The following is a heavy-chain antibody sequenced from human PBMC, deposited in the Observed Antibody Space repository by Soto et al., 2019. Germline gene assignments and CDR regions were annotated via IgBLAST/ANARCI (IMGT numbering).Heavy chain of an antibody. CDR1: GYTFTSYY. Sequence: QVQLVQSGAEVKKPGASVKVSCKASGYTFTSYYMHWVRQAPGQGLEWMGIINPSGGSTSYAQKFQNRVTMTRDTSTSTVYKELSSLRSEDTAVYYCARDPIAAAGYYYNGMDVWGQGTTVTVSS. D-gene: IGHD6-13*01. CDR3: ARDPIAAAGYYYNGMDV. V-gene: IGHV1-46*01. J-gene: IGHJ6*02. CDR2: INPSGGST.